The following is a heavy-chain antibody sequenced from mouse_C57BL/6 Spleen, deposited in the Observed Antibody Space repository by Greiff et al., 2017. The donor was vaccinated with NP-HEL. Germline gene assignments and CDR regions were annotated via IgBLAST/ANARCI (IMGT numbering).Heavy chain of an antibody. V-gene: IGHV1-78*01. J-gene: IGHJ4*01. CDR3: ARRYYYGSSYDYAMDY. D-gene: IGHD1-1*01. Sequence: VQLQQSDAELVKPGASVKISCKVSGYTFTDHTIHWMKQRPEQGLEWIGYIYPRDGSTKYNEKFKGKATLTADKSSSTAYMQLNSLTSEDSAVYFCARRYYYGSSYDYAMDYGGQGTSVTVSS. CDR1: GYTFTDHT. CDR2: IYPRDGST.